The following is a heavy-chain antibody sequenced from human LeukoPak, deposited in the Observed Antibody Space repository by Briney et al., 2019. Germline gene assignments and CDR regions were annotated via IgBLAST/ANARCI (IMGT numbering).Heavy chain of an antibody. CDR3: ARQGAAYCGGDCYPYYYYGMDV. D-gene: IGHD2-21*02. Sequence: GGSLRLSCAASGFTFSSYAMHWVRQAPGKGLEWVAVISYDGSNKYYADSVKGRFTISRDNSKNTLYLQMNSLRAEDTAVYYCARQGAAYCGGDCYPYYYYGMDVWGQGTTVTVSS. CDR2: ISYDGSNK. CDR1: GFTFSSYA. J-gene: IGHJ6*02. V-gene: IGHV3-30-3*01.